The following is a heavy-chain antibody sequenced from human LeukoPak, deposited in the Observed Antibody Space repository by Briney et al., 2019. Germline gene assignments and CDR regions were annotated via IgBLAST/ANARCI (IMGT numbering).Heavy chain of an antibody. Sequence: GRSLRLSCAASGFTFDDYAMHWVRQAPGKGLEWVSGISWNSGSIGYADSVKGRFTISRDNAKNSLYLQMNSLRVEDTAVYYCARDPYMNAFDIWGQGTMVTVSS. J-gene: IGHJ3*02. V-gene: IGHV3-9*01. D-gene: IGHD1-14*01. CDR3: ARDPYMNAFDI. CDR1: GFTFDDYA. CDR2: ISWNSGSI.